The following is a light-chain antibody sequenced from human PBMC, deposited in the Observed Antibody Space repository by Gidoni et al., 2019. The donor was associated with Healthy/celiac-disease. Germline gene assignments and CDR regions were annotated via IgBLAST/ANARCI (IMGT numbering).Light chain of an antibody. CDR2: DVS. J-gene: IGKJ4*01. Sequence: DIVMTTPPPSMSVTPAQPASTSCKSTQSLLHSDGKTYLDWYLQKPGQSPQLLIYDVSSRFSGVPDRFSGSGSGTDFTLKISRVEAEDFGVYYCMQGIHLPLTFGGGTKVEIK. CDR1: QSLLHSDGKTY. CDR3: MQGIHLPLT. V-gene: IGKV2-29*02.